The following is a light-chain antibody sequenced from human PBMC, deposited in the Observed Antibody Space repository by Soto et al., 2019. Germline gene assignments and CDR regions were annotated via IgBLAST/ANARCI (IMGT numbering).Light chain of an antibody. CDR3: QQRSNWPPT. Sequence: IVLTQSPATLSLSPGEGATLSCRASQSVRSYLAWYQQKPGQAPRLLIYDAANRATGIPARFSGSGSGTDFTLTISSLEPEDFAVYFCQQRSNWPPTFGQGTKVEFK. CDR1: QSVRSY. CDR2: DAA. J-gene: IGKJ1*01. V-gene: IGKV3-11*01.